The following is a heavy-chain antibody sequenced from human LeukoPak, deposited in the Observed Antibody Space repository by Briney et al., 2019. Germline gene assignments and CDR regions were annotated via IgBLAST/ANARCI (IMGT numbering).Heavy chain of an antibody. J-gene: IGHJ5*02. CDR1: GFTFSSYW. CDR2: INSDGSST. D-gene: IGHD6-19*01. Sequence: GGSLRLPCAASGFTFSSYWMHWVCQAPGKGLVWVSRINSDGSSTSYADSVKGRFTISRDNAKNTLYLQMNSLRAEDTAVYYCARDREQWLEGWFDPWGQGTLVTVSS. V-gene: IGHV3-74*01. CDR3: ARDREQWLEGWFDP.